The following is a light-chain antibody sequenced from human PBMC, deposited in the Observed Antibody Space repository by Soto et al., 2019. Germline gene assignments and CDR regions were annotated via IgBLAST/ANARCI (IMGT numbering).Light chain of an antibody. CDR2: LGS. V-gene: IGKV2-28*01. CDR3: MGALQSPPT. Sequence: IVVTQSPVSLPVSPGGPASISCRSSQSLLPSNGYNYLDWYLQKPGQSPQLLIYLGSNRASGVPGRFSASASGTDFTLTISRVEAEDVGVYYCMGALQSPPTFGQGTKVDIK. CDR1: QSLLPSNGYNY. J-gene: IGKJ1*01.